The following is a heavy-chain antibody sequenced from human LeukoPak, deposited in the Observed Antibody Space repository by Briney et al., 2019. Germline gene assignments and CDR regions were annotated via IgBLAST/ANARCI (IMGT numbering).Heavy chain of an antibody. CDR1: GYTFTGYY. J-gene: IGHJ5*01. V-gene: IGHV1-2*02. D-gene: IGHD3-10*01. CDR3: ARDIGSGSYSSDS. CDR2: INPNSGGT. Sequence: GASVKVSCKASGYTFTGYYMHWVRQAPGQGLEWMGWINPNSGGTNYAQKFQGRVTMTRDTSISTAYMELGRLRSDDTAVYYCARDIGSGSYSSDSWGQGTLVTVSS.